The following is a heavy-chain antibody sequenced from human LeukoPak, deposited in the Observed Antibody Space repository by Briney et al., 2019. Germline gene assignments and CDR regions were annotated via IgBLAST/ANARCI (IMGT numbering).Heavy chain of an antibody. CDR1: GFTFSSYW. CDR3: ARYFGSTDY. Sequence: GGSLRLSCTTSGFTFSSYWMHWVRQAPGKGLVWVSRINSDGSSITYADSVKGRFTISRDNAKNTLYLQMNSLRAEDTAVYYCARYFGSTDYWGQGTLVTVSS. V-gene: IGHV3-74*01. CDR2: INSDGSSI. J-gene: IGHJ4*02. D-gene: IGHD2-2*01.